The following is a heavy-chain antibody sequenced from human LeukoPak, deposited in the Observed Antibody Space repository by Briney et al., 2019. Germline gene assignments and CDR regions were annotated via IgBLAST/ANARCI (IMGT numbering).Heavy chain of an antibody. J-gene: IGHJ4*02. CDR2: IKSKTHGGTT. V-gene: IGHV3-15*01. CDR3: TTGNY. CDR1: GFIFSSFG. Sequence: GGSLRLSCAASGFIFSSFGMHWVRQAPGRGLEWVGLIKSKTHGGTTDYAAPVKGRFTISGDDSKNTLYLQMDSLKTEDTAVYYCTTGNYWGQGTLVTVSS.